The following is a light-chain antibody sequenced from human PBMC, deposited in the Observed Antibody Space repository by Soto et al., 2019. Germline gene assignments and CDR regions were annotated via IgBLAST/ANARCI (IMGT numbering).Light chain of an antibody. V-gene: IGLV4-60*03. CDR3: ETWDSNPHV. CDR1: SGHSSYI. Sequence: QLVLTQSSSASASLGSSVKLTCTLSSGHSSYIIAWHQQQPGKAPRYLMKLEGSGSYNKGSGVPDRFSGSSSGADRYPTISNLQSEDEADYYCETWDSNPHVFGTGTKLTVL. CDR2: LEGSGSY. J-gene: IGLJ1*01.